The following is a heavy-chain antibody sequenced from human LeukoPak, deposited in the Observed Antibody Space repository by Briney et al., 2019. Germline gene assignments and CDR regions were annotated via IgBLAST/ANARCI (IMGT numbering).Heavy chain of an antibody. CDR2: IYHSGST. Sequence: PSETLSLTCTVSGGSISSGGFYWSWIRQHPGKGLEWIGCIYHSGSTYYNPSLKSRVTISVDTSKNQFSLKLYSVTAADTAVYYCARSDYYDSSGYFDYWGQGTLVTVSS. CDR1: GGSISSGGFY. J-gene: IGHJ4*02. D-gene: IGHD3-22*01. CDR3: ARSDYYDSSGYFDY. V-gene: IGHV4-31*03.